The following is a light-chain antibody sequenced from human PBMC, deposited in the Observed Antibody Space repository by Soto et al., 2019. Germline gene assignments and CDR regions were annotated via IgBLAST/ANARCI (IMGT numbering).Light chain of an antibody. CDR3: SSYTSDGRYV. V-gene: IGLV2-14*01. CDR1: SSDVGGYNY. Sequence: QSVLTQPASVSGSPGQSITISCTGTSSDVGGYNYVSWYQQHPGKAPKLMIYEVSNRPSGVSNRFSGSKSGNTASLTISGPQAEDEADNFCSSYTSDGRYVFGTGPSSPS. J-gene: IGLJ1*01. CDR2: EVS.